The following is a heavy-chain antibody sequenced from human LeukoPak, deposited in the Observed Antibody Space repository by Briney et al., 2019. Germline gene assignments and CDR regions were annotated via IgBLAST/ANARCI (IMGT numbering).Heavy chain of an antibody. CDR1: GGSISSYY. Sequence: SETLSLTCTVSGGSISSYYGSWVRQPAGKGLEWLGRIYTSGSTNYNPSLKSRVTMSVDTSKNQFSLKLSSVTAADTAVYYCARDDYSDAFDIWGQGTMVTVSS. J-gene: IGHJ3*02. CDR3: ARDDYSDAFDI. CDR2: IYTSGST. D-gene: IGHD4-11*01. V-gene: IGHV4-4*07.